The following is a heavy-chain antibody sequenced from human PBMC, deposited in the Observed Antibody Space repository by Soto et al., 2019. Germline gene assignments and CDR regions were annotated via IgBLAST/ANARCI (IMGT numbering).Heavy chain of an antibody. J-gene: IGHJ6*02. D-gene: IGHD6-25*01. CDR1: GFTFSSYA. CDR2: ISGSGGST. V-gene: IGHV3-23*01. Sequence: GGSLRLSCAASGFTFSSYAMSWVRQAPGKGLEWVSAISGSGGSTYYADSVKGRFTISRDNSKNTLYLQMNSLRAEDTAVYYCAKCGSEYYYYYYGMDVWGQGTTVTVSS. CDR3: AKCGSEYYYYYYGMDV.